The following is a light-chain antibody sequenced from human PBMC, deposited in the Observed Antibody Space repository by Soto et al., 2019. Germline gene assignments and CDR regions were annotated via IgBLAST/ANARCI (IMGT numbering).Light chain of an antibody. V-gene: IGLV2-23*02. Sequence: QSLLTQPASVSGSPGQSITISCHGTSSDVGSYNLVSWYQQHPGKAPKLMIYEVSKRPSGVSNRFSGSKSGNTASLTISGLQAEDEADYYCCSYAGSSTYVFGTGTKATVL. CDR2: EVS. CDR3: CSYAGSSTYV. CDR1: SSDVGSYNL. J-gene: IGLJ1*01.